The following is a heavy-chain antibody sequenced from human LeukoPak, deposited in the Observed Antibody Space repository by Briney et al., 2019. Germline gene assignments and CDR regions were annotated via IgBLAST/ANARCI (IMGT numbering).Heavy chain of an antibody. V-gene: IGHV3-53*01. CDR3: ARGRDGYNYAFDI. J-gene: IGHJ3*02. CDR2: IYSGGST. CDR1: GFTFDDYT. D-gene: IGHD5-24*01. Sequence: GGSLRLSCAASGFTFDDYTMHWVRQAPGKGLEWVSVIYSGGSTYYADSVKGRFTISRDNSKNTLYLQMNSLRAEDTAVYYCARGRDGYNYAFDIWGQGTMVTVSS.